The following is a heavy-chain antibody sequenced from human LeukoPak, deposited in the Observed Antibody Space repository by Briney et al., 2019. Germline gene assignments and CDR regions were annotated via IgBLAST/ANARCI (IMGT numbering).Heavy chain of an antibody. D-gene: IGHD4-23*01. CDR3: ARGCYGGNPPSCFDY. CDR2: IYYSGST. V-gene: IGHV4-59*01. CDR1: GGSISSYY. J-gene: IGHJ4*02. Sequence: SETLSLTCTVSGGSISSYYWSWIRQPPGKGLEWIGYIYYSGSTNYNPSLKSRVTISVDTSKNQFSLKLSSATAADAAVYYCARGCYGGNPPSCFDYWGQGTLVTVSS.